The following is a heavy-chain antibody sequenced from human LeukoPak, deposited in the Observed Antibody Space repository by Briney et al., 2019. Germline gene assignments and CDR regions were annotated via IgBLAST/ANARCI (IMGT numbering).Heavy chain of an antibody. CDR1: GFTFSSYA. CDR2: ISGSGGST. V-gene: IGHV3-23*01. CDR3: AKDFMVPSDYYMDV. D-gene: IGHD3-10*01. J-gene: IGHJ6*03. Sequence: GGSLRLSCAASGFTFSSYAMSWVRQAPGKGLEWVSAISGSGGSTYYAASVKGRFTISRDNSKNTLYLQMNSLRAEDTAVYYCAKDFMVPSDYYMDVWGKGTTVTVSS.